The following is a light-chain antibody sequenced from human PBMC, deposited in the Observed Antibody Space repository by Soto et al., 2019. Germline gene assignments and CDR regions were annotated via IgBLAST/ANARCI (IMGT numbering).Light chain of an antibody. Sequence: SYELTQPLSVSVALGQTARITCGGNNIGSKSVHWYQQKPGQAPVLVIYRDSNRPSGIPERFSGSNSGNTATLTISRAQAGDEVDYYCQVWDSSTVVFGGGTKLTVL. J-gene: IGLJ2*01. CDR3: QVWDSSTVV. CDR2: RDS. CDR1: NIGSKS. V-gene: IGLV3-9*01.